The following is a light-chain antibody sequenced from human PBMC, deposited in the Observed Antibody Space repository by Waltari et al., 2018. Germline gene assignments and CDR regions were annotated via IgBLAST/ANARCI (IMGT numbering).Light chain of an antibody. CDR3: SSYTGSDWV. CDR1: RSAIGGHNF. Sequence: ALTQPPSASGSPGQSVTISCTGTRSAIGGHNFFSWYQQHPGKAPKLIIYVVTKRPSGVPDRISASKSGNTASLTVSGLQADDEADYHCSSYTGSDWVFGGGTKLTVL. J-gene: IGLJ3*02. CDR2: VVT. V-gene: IGLV2-8*01.